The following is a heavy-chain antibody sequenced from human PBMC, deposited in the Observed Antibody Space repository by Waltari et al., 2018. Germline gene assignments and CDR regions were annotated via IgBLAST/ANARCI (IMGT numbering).Heavy chain of an antibody. CDR2: IYYSGST. D-gene: IGHD3-3*01. CDR1: GGSISSYY. J-gene: IGHJ5*02. V-gene: IGHV4-59*01. Sequence: QVQLQESGPGLVKPSETLSLTRTVSGGSISSYYWSWIRQPPGKGLEWIGYIYYSGSTNYNPSLKSRVTISVDTSKNQFSLKLSSVTAADTAVYYCARLVGGPKGWFDPWGQGTLVTVSS. CDR3: ARLVGGPKGWFDP.